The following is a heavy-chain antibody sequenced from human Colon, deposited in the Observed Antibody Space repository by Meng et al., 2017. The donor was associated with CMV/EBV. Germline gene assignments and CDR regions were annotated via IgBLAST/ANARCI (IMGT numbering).Heavy chain of an antibody. D-gene: IGHD6-13*01. CDR2: IYSAGTTT. CDR1: GFTFSSYV. CDR3: AKGRGAAPFDY. J-gene: IGHJ4*02. Sequence: GESLKISCAASGFTFSSYVMSWVRQAPGKGLEWVSIIYSAGTTTYYADSVKGRFTISRDNSKNMLYLQMDNLRAEDTAIYYCAKGRGAAPFDYWGQGILVTSPQ. V-gene: IGHV3-23*03.